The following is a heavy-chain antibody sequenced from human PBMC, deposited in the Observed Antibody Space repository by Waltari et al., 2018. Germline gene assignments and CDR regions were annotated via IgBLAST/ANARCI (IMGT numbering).Heavy chain of an antibody. D-gene: IGHD5-18*01. J-gene: IGHJ4*02. V-gene: IGHV3-21*01. CDR3: ARVRVPKRGYSYGIDY. CDR1: GFTFSRYS. CDR2: ISSSSSYI. Sequence: EVQLVESGGGLVKPGGSLRLSCVASGFTFSRYSMNWVRQAPGKGLEWVSSISSSSSYIYYTDSVKGRFTISRDNAKNSLYLQMNSLRAEDTAVYYCARVRVPKRGYSYGIDYWGQGTLVTVSS.